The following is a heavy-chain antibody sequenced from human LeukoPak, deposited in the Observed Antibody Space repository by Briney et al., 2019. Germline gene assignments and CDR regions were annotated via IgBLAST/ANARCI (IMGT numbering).Heavy chain of an antibody. CDR3: ARVDTVMAYYFDL. Sequence: GGSLRLSCAVSGFTVSSNYMSWVRQAPGKGLEWVSVIYGGGSTYYADSVMGRFTISRHNSRNTLYLQMNSLRAEDTAVYYCARVDTVMAYYFDLWGQGTLVTVSS. J-gene: IGHJ4*02. D-gene: IGHD5-18*01. CDR1: GFTVSSNY. V-gene: IGHV3-53*04. CDR2: IYGGGST.